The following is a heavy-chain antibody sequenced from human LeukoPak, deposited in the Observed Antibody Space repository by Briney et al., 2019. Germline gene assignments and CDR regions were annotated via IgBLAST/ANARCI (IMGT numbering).Heavy chain of an antibody. V-gene: IGHV1-18*01. Sequence: ASVKVSCKASGYTFTSYGISWVRQAPGQGLEWMGWISAYNGNTNYARKLQGRVTMTTDTSTSTAYMELRSLRSDDTAVYYCARDGFDFWSGYSTSYNWFDPWGQGTLVTVSS. D-gene: IGHD3-3*01. CDR3: ARDGFDFWSGYSTSYNWFDP. CDR1: GYTFTSYG. J-gene: IGHJ5*02. CDR2: ISAYNGNT.